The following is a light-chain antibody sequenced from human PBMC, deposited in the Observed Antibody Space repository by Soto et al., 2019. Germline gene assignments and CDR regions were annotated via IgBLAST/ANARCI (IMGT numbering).Light chain of an antibody. Sequence: PGARATLSCRASQGFSSYLAWYQQKPGQAPRLLIYDASKRATGIPARFSGRGSGTDYTLTISSLEPEDFAVYYCQQRSNWPPVITFGQGTRLEIK. CDR1: QGFSSY. V-gene: IGKV3-11*01. J-gene: IGKJ5*01. CDR2: DAS. CDR3: QQRSNWPPVIT.